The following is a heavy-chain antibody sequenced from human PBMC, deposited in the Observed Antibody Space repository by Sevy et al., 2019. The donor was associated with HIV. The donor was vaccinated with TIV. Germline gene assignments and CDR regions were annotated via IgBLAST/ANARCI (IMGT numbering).Heavy chain of an antibody. CDR1: GFTFSSYA. CDR3: AKDPWSTMIVVVINYFDY. D-gene: IGHD3-22*01. J-gene: IGHJ4*02. CDR2: ISGSGGST. V-gene: IGHV3-23*01. Sequence: GGSLRLSCAASGFTFSSYAMSWVRQAPGKGLEWVSAISGSGGSTYYADSVKGRFTISRDNSKNTLYLQMNSLRAEDRAVYYCAKDPWSTMIVVVINYFDYWGQGTLVTVSS.